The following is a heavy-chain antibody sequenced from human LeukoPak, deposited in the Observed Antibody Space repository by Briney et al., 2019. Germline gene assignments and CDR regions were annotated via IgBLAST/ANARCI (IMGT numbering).Heavy chain of an antibody. Sequence: PGGSLRLSCAASGFTFSSYSMNWVRQAPGKGLEWVSSISSSSSYIYYADSVKGRFTISRDNAKNTLYLQMNSLKAEDTAVYYCAKSRRLYGDFIDYWGQGTLVTVSS. CDR1: GFTFSSYS. CDR2: ISSSSSYI. CDR3: AKSRRLYGDFIDY. V-gene: IGHV3-21*04. J-gene: IGHJ4*02. D-gene: IGHD4-17*01.